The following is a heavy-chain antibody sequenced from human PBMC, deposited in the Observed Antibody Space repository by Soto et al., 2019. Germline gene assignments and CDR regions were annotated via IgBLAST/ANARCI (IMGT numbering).Heavy chain of an antibody. D-gene: IGHD1-1*01. V-gene: IGHV3-33*01. CDR3: ARADSSPDDGFDY. J-gene: IGHJ4*02. Sequence: QVQLAESGGGVVQPGRSLRLSCAATGFTFSNYGMHWVRQAPGKGLEWVAVILKDGSDQKYADSMKGRFTISRDNSENTLYLHMNSLSAEHTAVYYCARADSSPDDGFDYWGQGTLVTVSS. CDR2: ILKDGSDQ. CDR1: GFTFSNYG.